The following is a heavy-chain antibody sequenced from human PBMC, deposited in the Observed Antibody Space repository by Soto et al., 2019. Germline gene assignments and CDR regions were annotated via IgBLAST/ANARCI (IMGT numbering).Heavy chain of an antibody. CDR2: ILYSGTT. CDR1: GGSISKSNYL. J-gene: IGHJ4*02. V-gene: IGHV4-39*01. CDR3: ARLGWGNGDSDY. Sequence: SETLSLTCTVSGGSISKSNYLWVWIRQAPGKGLEWIASILYSGTTSYNSSLKSRVAISVDTSKNQFSLKLNSVTAADTAVYYCARLGWGNGDSDYWGQGTLVTVSS. D-gene: IGHD2-21*01.